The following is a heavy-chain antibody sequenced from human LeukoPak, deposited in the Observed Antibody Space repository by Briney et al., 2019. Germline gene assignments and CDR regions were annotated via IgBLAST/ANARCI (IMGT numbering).Heavy chain of an antibody. D-gene: IGHD6-6*01. CDR3: ARGGVYSTSAVDY. CDR2: IRYDGSNK. Sequence: GGSLRLSCAASGFTFSSYGMHWVRQAPGKGLEWVAFIRYDGSNKYYADSVKGRFTISRDNAKNTLYLQMNSLRAEDTAVYYCARGGVYSTSAVDYWGQGTLVTVSS. J-gene: IGHJ4*02. CDR1: GFTFSSYG. V-gene: IGHV3-30*02.